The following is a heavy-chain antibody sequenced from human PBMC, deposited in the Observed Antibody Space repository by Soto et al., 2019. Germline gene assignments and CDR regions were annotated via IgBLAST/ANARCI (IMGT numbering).Heavy chain of an antibody. J-gene: IGHJ4*02. V-gene: IGHV3-11*06. D-gene: IGHD3-10*01. CDR1: GFLFTDYY. CDR3: ARDLRFSITNYFDF. Sequence: PRLSCTASGFLFTDYYMSWIRQPPGKGLEWLAYIDGSSDYTNSADSVKGRFTISRDNAKNSVFLQMNNLRADDTAVYYCARDLRFSITNYFDFWGRGTLVTVSS. CDR2: IDGSSDYT.